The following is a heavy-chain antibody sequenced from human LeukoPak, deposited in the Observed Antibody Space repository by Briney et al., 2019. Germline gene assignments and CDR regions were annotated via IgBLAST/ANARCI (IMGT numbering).Heavy chain of an antibody. V-gene: IGHV3-23*01. CDR1: GFTFSSYA. J-gene: IGHJ4*02. D-gene: IGHD1-26*01. CDR2: ISGSGGST. Sequence: SGGSLRLSCAASGFTFSSYAMSWVRQAPGRGLEWVSAISGSGGSTYYADSVKGRFTISRDNSKNTLYLQMNSLRAEDTAVYYCAKSGMVGATKTDYWGQGTLVTVSS. CDR3: AKSGMVGATKTDY.